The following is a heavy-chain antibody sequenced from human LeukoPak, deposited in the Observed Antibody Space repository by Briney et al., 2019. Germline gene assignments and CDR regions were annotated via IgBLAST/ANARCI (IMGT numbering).Heavy chain of an antibody. Sequence: GGSLRVSCAASGFTFSTYTIHWVRQAPGKGLEWVAVISYVASDGSNTYYADSVKGRFTVSRDNSKNTVYLQMNSLRPDDTAVYYCARVRGGNSYGYGIDYWGQGTLVTVSS. CDR2: ISYVASDGSNT. CDR3: ARVRGGNSYGYGIDY. V-gene: IGHV3-30-3*01. CDR1: GFTFSTYT. D-gene: IGHD5-18*01. J-gene: IGHJ4*02.